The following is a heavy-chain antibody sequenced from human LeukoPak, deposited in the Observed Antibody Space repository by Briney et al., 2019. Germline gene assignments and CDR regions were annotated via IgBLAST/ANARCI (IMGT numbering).Heavy chain of an antibody. CDR2: IHSGGTT. CDR3: VRDNSGSEY. CDR1: GISFSSHG. V-gene: IGHV3-66*01. J-gene: IGHJ4*02. Sequence: GGSLRLSCVVSGISFSSHGMTWVRQPPGKGLEWVSVIHSGGTTFYADPVKGRFTISRDNSHNTLYLQMNSLRAEDTAVYYCVRDNSGSEYWGQGTLVTVSS. D-gene: IGHD6-25*01.